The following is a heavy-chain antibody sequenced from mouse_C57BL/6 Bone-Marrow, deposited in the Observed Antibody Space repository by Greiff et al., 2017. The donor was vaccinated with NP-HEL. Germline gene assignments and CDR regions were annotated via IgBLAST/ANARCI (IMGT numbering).Heavy chain of an antibody. CDR1: GYTFTDYY. J-gene: IGHJ4*01. CDR2: INPYNGGT. V-gene: IGHV1-19*01. CDR3: ARRTTVVAREAMDY. Sequence: EVQLQQSGPVLVKPGASVKMSCKASGYTFTDYYMNWVKQSHGKSLEWIGVINPYNGGTSYNQKFKGKATLTVDKSSSTAYMELNSLTSEDSAVYYCARRTTVVAREAMDYWGQGTSVTVSS. D-gene: IGHD1-1*01.